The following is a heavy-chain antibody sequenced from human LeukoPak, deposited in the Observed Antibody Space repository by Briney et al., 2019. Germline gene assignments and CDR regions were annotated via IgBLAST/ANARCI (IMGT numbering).Heavy chain of an antibody. CDR2: IYYSGST. CDR1: GGSISSYY. D-gene: IGHD2-2*01. Sequence: SETLSLTCTVSGGSISSYYWSWIRQPPGKELEWIGYIYYSGSTNYNPSLKSRVTISVDTSKNQFSLKLSSVTAADTAVYYCAGDSTYYYYMDVWGKGTTVTVSS. J-gene: IGHJ6*03. V-gene: IGHV4-59*12. CDR3: AGDSTYYYYMDV.